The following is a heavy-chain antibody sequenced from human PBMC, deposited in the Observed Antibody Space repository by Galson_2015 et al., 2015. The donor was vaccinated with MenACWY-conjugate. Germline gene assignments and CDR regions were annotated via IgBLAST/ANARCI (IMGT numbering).Heavy chain of an antibody. Sequence: SETLSLTCTVSGGSISSSSYYWGLIRQPPGKGLEWIGSIYYSGSTYYNPSLKSRVTISVDTSKNQFSLKLSSVTAADTAVYYCARARYNWNDGTNWFDPWGQGTLVTVSS. CDR1: GGSISSSSYY. D-gene: IGHD1-1*01. CDR2: IYYSGST. CDR3: ARARYNWNDGTNWFDP. V-gene: IGHV4-39*07. J-gene: IGHJ5*02.